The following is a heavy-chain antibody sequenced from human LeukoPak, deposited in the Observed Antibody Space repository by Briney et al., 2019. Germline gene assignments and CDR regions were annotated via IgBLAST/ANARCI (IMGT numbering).Heavy chain of an antibody. CDR1: GYTFTSYG. Sequence: ASVKVSCKASGYTFTSYGISWVRQAPGQGLEWMGWISAYNGDTNYAQKLQGRVTMTTDTSTSTAYMELRSLRSDDTAVYYCARDPGYGSGRNNYFDYWGQGTLVTVSS. CDR3: ARDPGYGSGRNNYFDY. D-gene: IGHD3-10*01. J-gene: IGHJ4*02. CDR2: ISAYNGDT. V-gene: IGHV1-18*01.